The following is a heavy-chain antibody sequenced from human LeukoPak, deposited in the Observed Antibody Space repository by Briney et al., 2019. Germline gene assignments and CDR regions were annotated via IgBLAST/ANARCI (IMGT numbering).Heavy chain of an antibody. CDR1: GFPVSSKY. V-gene: IGHV3-53*01. D-gene: IGHD4-11*01. CDR3: ARDYGNYVGDFDY. Sequence: GSLRLSFAASGFPVSSKYMSWVRPAPGKGLEWVSVIYSGGSTDYADSVKGRFTISRDNANNTLYLQMNSLRAEDTAMYYCARDYGNYVGDFDYCGQGTMVTVSS. J-gene: IGHJ4*02. CDR2: IYSGGST.